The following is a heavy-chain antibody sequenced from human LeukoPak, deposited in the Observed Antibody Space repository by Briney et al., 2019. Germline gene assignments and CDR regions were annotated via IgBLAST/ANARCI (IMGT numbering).Heavy chain of an antibody. CDR3: ARVYSSSSGENAFDI. J-gene: IGHJ3*02. V-gene: IGHV3-7*03. D-gene: IGHD6-6*01. CDR2: IKQDGGNEK. Sequence: GGSLRLSCAASGFSFNNYWMSWVRQAPGKGLEWVANIKQDGGNEKYYVDSVKGRFTISRDNAKNSLYLQMNSLRAEDTAVYYCARVYSSSSGENAFDIWGQGTMVTVSS. CDR1: GFSFNNYW.